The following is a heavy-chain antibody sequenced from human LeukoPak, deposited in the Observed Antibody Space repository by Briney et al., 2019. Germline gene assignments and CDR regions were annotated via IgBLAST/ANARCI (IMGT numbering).Heavy chain of an antibody. CDR2: INPNSGGT. CDR1: GYTFTGYY. D-gene: IGHD4-23*01. V-gene: IGHV1-2*02. CDR3: SRDTTMARYFDP. J-gene: IGHJ5*02. Sequence: ASVKVSCKASGYTFTGYYIHWVRQAPGQGLEWMGWINPNSGGTNYAQKFQGRVTMTRDTSISTAYMELTMLRSDDTAVYYCSRDTTMARYFDPWGQGTLVTVSS.